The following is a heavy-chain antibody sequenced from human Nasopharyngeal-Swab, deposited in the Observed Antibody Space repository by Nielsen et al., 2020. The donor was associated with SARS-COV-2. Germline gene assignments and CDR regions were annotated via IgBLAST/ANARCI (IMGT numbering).Heavy chain of an antibody. D-gene: IGHD1-20*01. CDR1: GFTFSSYA. CDR2: TVYDGINK. J-gene: IGHJ1*01. CDR3: ARDPDNWNDSSFAY. Sequence: AETLTLTCAASGFTFSSYALHRLSLAPATALPWVAVTVYDGINKYYADSVKGRFTISSDNSKKKVYLQLNSLRAGDTALYYRARDPDNWNDSSFAYGGQATLVTVSS. V-gene: IGHV3-30-3*01.